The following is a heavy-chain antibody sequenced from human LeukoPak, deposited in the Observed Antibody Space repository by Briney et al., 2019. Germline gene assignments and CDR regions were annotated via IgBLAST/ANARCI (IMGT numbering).Heavy chain of an antibody. V-gene: IGHV4-59*01. J-gene: IGHJ4*02. CDR3: ARHSGLGVISPYSNY. CDR2: IYYSGST. D-gene: IGHD2-21*01. CDR1: GGSISSYY. Sequence: SETLSLTCTVSGGSISSYYWSWIRQPPGKGLEWIGYIYYSGSTNYNPSLKSRVTISVDTSKNQFSLKLSSVTAADTAVYYCARHSGLGVISPYSNYWGQGILVTVSS.